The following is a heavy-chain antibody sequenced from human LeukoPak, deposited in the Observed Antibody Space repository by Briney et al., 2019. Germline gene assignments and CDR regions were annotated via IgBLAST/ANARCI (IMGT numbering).Heavy chain of an antibody. D-gene: IGHD2-2*01. CDR3: AGQRFCSSTSCPRDAFDI. V-gene: IGHV3-30-3*01. CDR2: ISYDGSNK. J-gene: IGHJ3*02. Sequence: GGSLRLSCAASGFTFSSYAMHWVRQAPGKGLEWVAVISYDGSNKYYADSVKGRFTISRDNSKNTLYLQMNSLRAEDTAVYYCAGQRFCSSTSCPRDAFDIWGQGTMVTVSS. CDR1: GFTFSSYA.